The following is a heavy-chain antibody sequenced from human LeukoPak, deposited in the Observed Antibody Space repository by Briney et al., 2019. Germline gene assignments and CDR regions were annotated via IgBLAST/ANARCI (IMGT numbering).Heavy chain of an antibody. J-gene: IGHJ6*02. CDR2: IHYVGST. D-gene: IGHD3-9*01. CDR3: ARFPDEILTGENRYYYYGMDV. Sequence: SQTLSLTCSVSGDSISSGYYYWSWIRQHPGEGLGWIGYIHYVGSTAYSPSLKSRGAISLDRSKNQFSLKLSSVTAADTAVYYCARFPDEILTGENRYYYYGMDVWGQGTTVTVSS. V-gene: IGHV4-31*03. CDR1: GDSISSGYYY.